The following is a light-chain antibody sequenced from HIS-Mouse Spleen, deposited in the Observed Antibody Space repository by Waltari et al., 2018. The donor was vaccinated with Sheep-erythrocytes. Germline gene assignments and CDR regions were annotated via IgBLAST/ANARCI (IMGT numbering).Light chain of an antibody. CDR1: SRDVGRYNL. J-gene: IGLJ3*02. V-gene: IGLV2-23*01. CDR2: EGS. Sequence: QSALTQPASVSGSPGQSITISCTGTSRDVGRYNLVSWYQQHPAKAPKLMIYEGSKRPSGVSNRFSGSKSGNTASLTISGLQAEDEADYYCCSYAGSSTPWVFGGGTKLTVL. CDR3: CSYAGSSTPWV.